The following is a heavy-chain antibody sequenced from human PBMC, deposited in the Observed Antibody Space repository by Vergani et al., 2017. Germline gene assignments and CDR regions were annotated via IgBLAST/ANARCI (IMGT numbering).Heavy chain of an antibody. CDR3: ARDQVDYGDYGVY. CDR2: ISYDGSNK. D-gene: IGHD4-17*01. Sequence: QVQLVESGGGVVQPGRSLRLSCAASGFTFSSYGMHWVRQAPGKGLEWVAVISYDGSNKYYADSVKGRFTISRDNSKNTLYLQMNSLRAEDTAVYYCARDQVDYGDYGVYWGQGTLVTVSS. CDR1: GFTFSSYG. J-gene: IGHJ4*02. V-gene: IGHV3-30*03.